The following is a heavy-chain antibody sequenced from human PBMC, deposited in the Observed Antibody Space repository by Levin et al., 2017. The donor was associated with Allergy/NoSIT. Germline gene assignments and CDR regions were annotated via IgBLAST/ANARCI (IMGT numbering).Heavy chain of an antibody. J-gene: IGHJ6*02. CDR3: AREEGWGYHFGMDV. V-gene: IGHV3-7*01. D-gene: IGHD6-19*01. CDR2: IKQDGSET. Sequence: VASVKVSCAASGFTFTTYWMTWVRQAPGKGLEWVANIKQDGSETYYVDSVKGRFTISRDNGKNSVYLQMNSLRVDDTAVYYCAREEGWGYHFGMDVWGQGTTVTVSS. CDR1: GFTFTTYW.